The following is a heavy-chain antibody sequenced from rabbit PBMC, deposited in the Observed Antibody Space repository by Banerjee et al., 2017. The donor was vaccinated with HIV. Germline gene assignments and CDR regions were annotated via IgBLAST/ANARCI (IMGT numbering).Heavy chain of an antibody. D-gene: IGHD1-1*01. J-gene: IGHJ6*01. CDR2: IYTSSGST. Sequence: GKGLEWIACIYTSSGSTWYASRAQGRFTISKTSSTTVTLQMTSLTAADTATYFCARVYGSASGDYDLWGPGTLVTVS. CDR3: ARVYGSASGDYDL. V-gene: IGHV1S40*01.